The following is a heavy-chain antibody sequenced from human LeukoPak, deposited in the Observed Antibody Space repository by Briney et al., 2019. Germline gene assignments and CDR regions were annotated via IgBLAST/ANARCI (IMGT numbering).Heavy chain of an antibody. D-gene: IGHD3-3*01. V-gene: IGHV3-23*01. CDR1: GFTFSNYA. Sequence: PGGSLRLSCAASGFTFSNYAMNWVRQVPGKGLEWVSIITDSGGDTNYADSVKGRFTISRDDSKNTLYLQMNSLRAEDTAVYYCAKLFWSGYSDYWGQGTLVTVSS. J-gene: IGHJ4*02. CDR2: ITDSGGDT. CDR3: AKLFWSGYSDY.